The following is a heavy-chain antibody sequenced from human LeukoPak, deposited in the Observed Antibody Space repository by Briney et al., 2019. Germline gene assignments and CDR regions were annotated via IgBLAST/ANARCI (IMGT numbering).Heavy chain of an antibody. CDR2: ISSNGGST. CDR3: AREGLGRTIFGVDHNWFDP. D-gene: IGHD3-3*01. CDR1: GFTFSSYA. V-gene: IGHV3-64*01. Sequence: PGGSLRLSCAASGFTFSSYAMHWVRQAPGKGLEYVSAISSNGGSTYYANSVKGRFTISRDNSKNTLYLQMGSLRAEDMAVYYCAREGLGRTIFGVDHNWFDPWGQGTLVTVSS. J-gene: IGHJ5*02.